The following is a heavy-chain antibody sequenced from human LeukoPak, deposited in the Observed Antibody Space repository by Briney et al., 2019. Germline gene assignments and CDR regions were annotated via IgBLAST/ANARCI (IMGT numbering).Heavy chain of an antibody. J-gene: IGHJ4*02. CDR1: GGSISSYY. CDR2: IYYSGST. CDR3: ASLYGDYAYYFDY. Sequence: SETLSLTCTVSGGSISSYYWSWIRQPPGKGLEWIGYIYYSGSTYYNPSLKSRVTISVDTSKNQFSLKLSSVTAADTAVYYCASLYGDYAYYFDYWGQGTLVTVSS. D-gene: IGHD4-17*01. V-gene: IGHV4-59*08.